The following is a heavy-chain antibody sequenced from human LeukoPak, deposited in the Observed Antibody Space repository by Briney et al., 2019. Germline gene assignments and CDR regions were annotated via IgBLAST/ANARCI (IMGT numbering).Heavy chain of an antibody. V-gene: IGHV3-11*04. J-gene: IGHJ4*02. D-gene: IGHD1-26*01. CDR3: ARGVGASEGVDY. Sequence: GGSLRLSCATSGFTFSDYYINWIRQAPGKGLEWVSYISDSGNTIYYADSVKGRFTISRDSAKNSLYLQMNSLRADDTAVYYCARGVGASEGVDYWGQGTLVTVSS. CDR2: ISDSGNTI. CDR1: GFTFSDYY.